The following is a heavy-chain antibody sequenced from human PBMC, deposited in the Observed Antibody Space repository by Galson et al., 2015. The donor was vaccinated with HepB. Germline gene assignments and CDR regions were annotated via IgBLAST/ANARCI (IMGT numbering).Heavy chain of an antibody. Sequence: LSLTCTVSGGSIRSDDCYWAWIRQHPGKGLEWTGYIFHSGSTYYNPSLQSRVTVSADTSKDQFSLKLSSVTAADTAVYFCARAGPPDYYYESSSFSGGRYRRPKTNYWYFDLWGRGTLVTVSS. J-gene: IGHJ2*01. V-gene: IGHV4-31*03. CDR2: IFHSGST. CDR1: GGSIRSDDCY. CDR3: ARAGPPDYYYESSSFSGGRYRRPKTNYWYFDL. D-gene: IGHD3-22*01.